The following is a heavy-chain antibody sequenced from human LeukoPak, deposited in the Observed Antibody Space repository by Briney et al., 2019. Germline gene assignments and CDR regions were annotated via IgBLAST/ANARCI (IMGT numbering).Heavy chain of an antibody. D-gene: IGHD5-12*01. CDR1: GGSISSYY. Sequence: SETLSLTCTVSGGSISSYYWSWIRQPPGKGLEWIGYIYYSGSTNYNPSLKSRVTISVDTSKNQFSLKLSSVTAADTAVYYCATYPSRYTNEEYYFDYWGQGTLVTVSS. V-gene: IGHV4-59*08. CDR3: ATYPSRYTNEEYYFDY. J-gene: IGHJ4*02. CDR2: IYYSGST.